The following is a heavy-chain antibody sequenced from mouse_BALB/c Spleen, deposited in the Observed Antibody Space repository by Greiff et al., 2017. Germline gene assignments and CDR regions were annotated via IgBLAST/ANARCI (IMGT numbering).Heavy chain of an antibody. CDR2: ISSGGST. CDR1: GFTFSSYA. Sequence: EVKLMESGGGLVKPGGSLKLSCAASGFTFSSYAMSWVRQTPEKRLEWVASISSGGSTYYPDSVKGRFTISRDNARNILYLQMSSLRSEDTAMYYCARYGNYVGYFDVWGAGTTVTVSS. CDR3: ARYGNYVGYFDV. V-gene: IGHV5-6-5*01. J-gene: IGHJ1*01. D-gene: IGHD2-1*01.